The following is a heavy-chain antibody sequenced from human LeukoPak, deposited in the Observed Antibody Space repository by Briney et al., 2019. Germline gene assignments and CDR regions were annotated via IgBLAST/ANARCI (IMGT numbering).Heavy chain of an antibody. CDR3: ARGSRKFNYYYYMDV. CDR2: TNTNTGNP. Sequence: ASVKVSCKASGYTFTSYAMNWVRQAPGQGLEWMGWTNTNTGNPTYAQGFTGRFVFSLDTSVSTASLQISSLEAEDTAVYYCARGSRKFNYYYYMDVWGKGTTVTVSS. V-gene: IGHV7-4-1*02. CDR1: GYTFTSYA. J-gene: IGHJ6*03.